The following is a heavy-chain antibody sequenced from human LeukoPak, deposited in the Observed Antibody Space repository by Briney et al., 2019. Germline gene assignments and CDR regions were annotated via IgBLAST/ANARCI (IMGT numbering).Heavy chain of an antibody. CDR2: INSGGSGT. D-gene: IGHD2-21*02. Sequence: GGSLRLSCAASGFTFSNYALGWVRQAPGKGLVWVSRINSGGSGTSYADSVEGRFTISRDNAKNTLYLQMNSLKGEDTAVYYCATSLGPLTEXWXQGTLVTVSS. CDR1: GFTFSNYA. CDR3: ATSLGPLTEX. V-gene: IGHV3-74*01. J-gene: IGHJ4*02.